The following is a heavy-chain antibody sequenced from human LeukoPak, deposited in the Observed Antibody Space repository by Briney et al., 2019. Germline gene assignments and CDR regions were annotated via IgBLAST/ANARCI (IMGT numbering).Heavy chain of an antibody. CDR3: AKDYYDSSGYYLDY. CDR1: GFTFSDYY. V-gene: IGHV3-11*04. J-gene: IGHJ4*02. CDR2: ISSSGSTI. Sequence: GGSLRLSCAASGFTFSDYYMSWIRQAPGKGLEWVSYISSSGSTIYYADSAKGRFTISRDNAKNSLYLQMNSLRAEDTAVYYCAKDYYDSSGYYLDYWGQGTLVTVSS. D-gene: IGHD3-22*01.